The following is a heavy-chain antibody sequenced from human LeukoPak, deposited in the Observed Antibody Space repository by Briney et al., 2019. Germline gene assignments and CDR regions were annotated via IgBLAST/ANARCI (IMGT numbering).Heavy chain of an antibody. D-gene: IGHD5-18*01. CDR2: IYSGGSI. V-gene: IGHV3-53*01. CDR3: ASISYGYYFDY. Sequence: GGSLRLSCAASGFTVSSNYMSWVRQAPGKGLEWVSVIYSGGSIYYADSVKGRFTISRDNSKNTLYLQMNSLRAEDTAVYYCASISYGYYFDYWGQGTLVTVSS. CDR1: GFTVSSNY. J-gene: IGHJ4*02.